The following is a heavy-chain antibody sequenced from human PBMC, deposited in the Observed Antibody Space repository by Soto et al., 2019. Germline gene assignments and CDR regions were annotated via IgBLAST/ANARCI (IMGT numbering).Heavy chain of an antibody. D-gene: IGHD1-20*01. J-gene: IGHJ5*02. CDR3: ARGVDGITGTTWFDP. CDR1: GYTFTNYG. V-gene: IGHV1-18*01. Sequence: GASVKVSCKTSGYTFTNYGISWVRQAPGQGLEWMGWISPFDGNTNYAQNFQVRVTMTTDTSTSTAYMEERSLRSDDTAVYFCARGVDGITGTTWFDPWGQGTLVTVSS. CDR2: ISPFDGNT.